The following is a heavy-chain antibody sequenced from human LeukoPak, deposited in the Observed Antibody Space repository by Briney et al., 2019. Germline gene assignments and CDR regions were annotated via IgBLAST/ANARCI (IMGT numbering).Heavy chain of an antibody. Sequence: GGSLRLSCEASGVTFSSYVMSWVRQAPGKGPEWVSGISGSGGGTYYADSVKGRFAISRDNSKTTLYLQMNSLSAEDTAVYYCVQEGPRGLAFDIWGQGTKVTVSS. CDR2: ISGSGGGT. J-gene: IGHJ3*02. V-gene: IGHV3-23*01. CDR1: GVTFSSYV. CDR3: VQEGPRGLAFDI.